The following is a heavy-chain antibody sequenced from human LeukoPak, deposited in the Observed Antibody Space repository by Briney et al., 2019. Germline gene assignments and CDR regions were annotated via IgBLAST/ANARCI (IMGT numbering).Heavy chain of an antibody. Sequence: SETLSLTCTVSDGSISDYYWSWIRQPAGKRLEWIGRLYTGGSTTYNPSLKSRVTISVDRSRNQFSLKLSSVTAADTAVYYCTGGAYDPDYFDYWGQGTLVTVSS. CDR3: TGGAYDPDYFDY. J-gene: IGHJ4*02. V-gene: IGHV4-4*07. D-gene: IGHD3-22*01. CDR2: LYTGGST. CDR1: DGSISDYY.